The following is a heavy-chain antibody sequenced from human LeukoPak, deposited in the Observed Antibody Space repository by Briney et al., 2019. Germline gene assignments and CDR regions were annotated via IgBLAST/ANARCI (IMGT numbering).Heavy chain of an antibody. Sequence: KPSETLSLTCAVYGGSFSGYYWSWIRQLPGKGLEWIGEINHSGSTNYNPSLKSRVTISVDTSKNQFSLKLSSVTAADTAVYYCASSTDIMGSGSYSVHWGQGTLVTVSS. CDR3: ASSTDIMGSGSYSVH. D-gene: IGHD3-10*01. J-gene: IGHJ4*02. CDR2: INHSGST. CDR1: GGSFSGYY. V-gene: IGHV4-34*01.